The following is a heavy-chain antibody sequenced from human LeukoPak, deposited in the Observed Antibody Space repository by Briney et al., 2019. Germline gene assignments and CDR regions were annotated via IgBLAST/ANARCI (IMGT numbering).Heavy chain of an antibody. D-gene: IGHD2-2*02. Sequence: ASVKVSCKASGFTFTDYFMHWVRQAPGQGLEWMGWINPHCGGTNYAQKFQGRVTMTADESTSTAYMELSSLRSDDTAVYYCARDGQIVVVPAAIQEYYYYMDVWGKGTTVTVSS. CDR3: ARDGQIVVVPAAIQEYYYYMDV. CDR1: GFTFTDYF. CDR2: INPHCGGT. J-gene: IGHJ6*03. V-gene: IGHV1-2*02.